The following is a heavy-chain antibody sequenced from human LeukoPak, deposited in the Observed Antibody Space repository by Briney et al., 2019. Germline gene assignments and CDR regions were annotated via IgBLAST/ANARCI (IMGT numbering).Heavy chain of an antibody. CDR1: GFTFSDYS. J-gene: IGHJ4*02. CDR2: ISKNSGSI. D-gene: IGHD5-24*01. CDR3: ARGRNAGGLAY. Sequence: PGGSVRLSCVASGFTFSDYSMDWVRQAPGAGLEWISYISKNSGSIDYADSVRGRFTVSRDNAKNSLHLQMNSLGVEDTAIYYCARGRNAGGLAYWGQGVLVTVSS. V-gene: IGHV3-48*04.